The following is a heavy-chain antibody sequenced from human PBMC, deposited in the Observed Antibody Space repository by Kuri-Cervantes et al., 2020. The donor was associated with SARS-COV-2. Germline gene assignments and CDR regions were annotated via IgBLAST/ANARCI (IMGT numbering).Heavy chain of an antibody. CDR3: AKGIAVATGYFDY. CDR2: ISGSSGST. J-gene: IGHJ4*02. V-gene: IGHV3-23*01. CDR1: GFTFSSYA. D-gene: IGHD6-19*01. Sequence: GGSLRLSCAASGFTFSSYAMSWVRQAPGKGLEWVSAISGSSGSTYYADSVKGRFTISRDNSKNTLYLQMNSLRAEDTAVYYCAKGIAVATGYFDYWGQGTLVTVSS.